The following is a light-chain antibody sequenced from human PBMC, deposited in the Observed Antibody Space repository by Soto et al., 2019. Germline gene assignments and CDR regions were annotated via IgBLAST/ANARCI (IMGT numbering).Light chain of an antibody. Sequence: EVLLTQSPATLSLSPGERATLSCRASKSVRSFLAWYQQKPGQAPRLLIYDASNRATGIPARFSGSGSGTEFTLTISSLEPEDFAVYYCQQRSDPPSFTFGGGTKVEIK. V-gene: IGKV3-11*01. J-gene: IGKJ4*01. CDR3: QQRSDPPSFT. CDR2: DAS. CDR1: KSVRSF.